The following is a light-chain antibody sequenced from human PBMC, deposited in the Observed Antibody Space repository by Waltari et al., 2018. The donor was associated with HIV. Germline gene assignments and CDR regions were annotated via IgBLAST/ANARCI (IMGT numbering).Light chain of an antibody. CDR3: AAWDDSLSGSYV. J-gene: IGLJ1*01. CDR1: SANIGYNY. CDR2: NND. Sequence: QSVLTQPPSASGTPGQRVIIPCSGSSANIGYNYVFWLQHLPGTAPKLVIYNNDQRPSGVPGRFSGSKSGTSASLAISGLRSEDEGEYYCAAWDDSLSGSYVFGTGTKVTVL. V-gene: IGLV1-47*01.